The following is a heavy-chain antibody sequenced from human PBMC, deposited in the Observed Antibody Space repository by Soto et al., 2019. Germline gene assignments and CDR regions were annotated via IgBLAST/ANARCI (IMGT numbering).Heavy chain of an antibody. J-gene: IGHJ6*02. CDR1: GGSISSGDYY. V-gene: IGHV4-30-4*01. D-gene: IGHD2-2*01. Sequence: SETLSLTCTVSGGSISSGDYYWSWIRQPPGKGMEWIGYIYYSGSTFYNPSLKSRVTISVDTSKNQFSLMLNSVTAADTAVYYCAIESLGYCISTSYPPGYGMDVWGQGTTVTVSS. CDR2: IYYSGST. CDR3: AIESLGYCISTSYPPGYGMDV.